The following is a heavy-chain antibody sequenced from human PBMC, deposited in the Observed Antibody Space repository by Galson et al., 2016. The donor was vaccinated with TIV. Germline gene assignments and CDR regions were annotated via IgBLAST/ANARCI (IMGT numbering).Heavy chain of an antibody. CDR1: GFIFENHV. D-gene: IGHD3-16*02. J-gene: IGHJ4*02. Sequence: SLRLSCEASGFIFENHVMGWVRQAPGKGLEWVSSISGSGISTYYADSLQGRFTISRDNPRNTLFLHLSSLRVEDTAVYYCARHPIRLGELSAPDYWGQGTLVTVSS. CDR2: ISGSGIST. V-gene: IGHV3-23*01. CDR3: ARHPIRLGELSAPDY.